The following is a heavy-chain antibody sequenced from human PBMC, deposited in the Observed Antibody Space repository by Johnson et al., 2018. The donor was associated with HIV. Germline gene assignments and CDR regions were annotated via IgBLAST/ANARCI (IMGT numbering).Heavy chain of an antibody. V-gene: IGHV3-30*01. CDR3: ARGLKGAFDI. Sequence: YADSVQGRFTISRDNSRNMVYLEMNSLRTEDTAVYYCARGLKGAFDIWGQGTRVTVSA. J-gene: IGHJ3*02.